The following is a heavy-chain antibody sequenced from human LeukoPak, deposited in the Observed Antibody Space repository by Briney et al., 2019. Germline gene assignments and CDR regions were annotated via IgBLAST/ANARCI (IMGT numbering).Heavy chain of an antibody. Sequence: GGSLRLSCAASGFTFSSYGMHWVRQAPGKGLEWVAFIRYDGSNKYYADSVKGRFTISRDNAKNSLYLRMNSLRAEDTALYYCARAIPIRHPRDYYYYMDVWGKGTTVTVSS. D-gene: IGHD2-2*02. CDR1: GFTFSSYG. V-gene: IGHV3-30*02. CDR2: IRYDGSNK. CDR3: ARAIPIRHPRDYYYYMDV. J-gene: IGHJ6*03.